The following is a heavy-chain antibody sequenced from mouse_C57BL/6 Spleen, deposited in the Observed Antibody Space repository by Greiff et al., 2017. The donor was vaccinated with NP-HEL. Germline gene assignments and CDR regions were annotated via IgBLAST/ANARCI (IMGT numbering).Heavy chain of an antibody. V-gene: IGHV5-9*01. J-gene: IGHJ3*01. CDR2: ISGGGGNT. D-gene: IGHD2-1*01. CDR1: GFTFSSYT. CDR3: ASLIYYAKPPFAY. Sequence: DVMLVESGGGLVKPGGSLKLSCAASGFTFSSYTMSWVRQTPEKRLEWVATISGGGGNTYYPDSVKGRFTISRDNAKNTLYLQMSSLRSEDTALYYCASLIYYAKPPFAYWGQGTLVTVSA.